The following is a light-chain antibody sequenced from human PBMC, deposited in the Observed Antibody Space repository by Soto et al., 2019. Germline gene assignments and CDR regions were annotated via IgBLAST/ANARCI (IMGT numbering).Light chain of an antibody. CDR3: QQINSFPPT. J-gene: IGKJ4*01. CDR1: RNIKTS. V-gene: IGKV1-12*01. Sequence: DIQMTQSPFSVSASVGDRVTITCRASRNIKTSLAWYQQRPGKGPELLIYDASTLQSGVPSRISGSGSGTEFTLTISRLQPEDFATFYCQQINSFPPTFGGGTKVTI. CDR2: DAS.